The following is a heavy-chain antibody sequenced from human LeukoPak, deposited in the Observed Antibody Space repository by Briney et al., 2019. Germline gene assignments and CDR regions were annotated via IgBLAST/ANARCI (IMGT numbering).Heavy chain of an antibody. Sequence: GGSLRLSCAASGFTFTDYAMSWVRQAPGKGLEWVSAISGSGGSTYYADSLKGRFTISRDNSKNTLYLQMSSLRAEDTAVYYCAKDRWLLRGDAFDIWGPGTMVTVSS. V-gene: IGHV3-23*01. D-gene: IGHD2-15*01. J-gene: IGHJ3*02. CDR1: GFTFTDYA. CDR2: ISGSGGST. CDR3: AKDRWLLRGDAFDI.